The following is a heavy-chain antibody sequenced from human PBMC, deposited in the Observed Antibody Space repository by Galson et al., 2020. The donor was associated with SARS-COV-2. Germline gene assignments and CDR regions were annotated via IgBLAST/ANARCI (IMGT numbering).Heavy chain of an antibody. Sequence: SETLSLTCTVSGGSISSTDSYWSWIRQSPGKGREWIGYTYYSGNTYYNPSLKSRVTMSVDTSKNQFSLKLTSVTAADTAVYYCARDFWSRYYLDSWGQGTPVTVSS. J-gene: IGHJ4*02. V-gene: IGHV4-30-4*01. D-gene: IGHD3-3*01. CDR1: GGSISSTDSY. CDR3: ARDFWSRYYLDS. CDR2: TYYSGNT.